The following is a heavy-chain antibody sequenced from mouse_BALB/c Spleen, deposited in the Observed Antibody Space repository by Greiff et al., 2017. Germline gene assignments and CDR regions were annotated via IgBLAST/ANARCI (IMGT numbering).Heavy chain of an antibody. V-gene: IGHV5-17*02. CDR2: ISSGSSTI. CDR3: ARSGNHYYYAMDY. Sequence: EVKVVESGGGFVQPGGSRKLSCAASGFTFSSFGMHWVRQAPEKGLEWVAYISSGSSTIYYADTVKGRFTISRDNPKNTLFLQMTSLRSEDTAMYYCARSGNHYYYAMDYWGQGTSVTVSS. J-gene: IGHJ4*01. CDR1: GFTFSSFG. D-gene: IGHD2-1*01.